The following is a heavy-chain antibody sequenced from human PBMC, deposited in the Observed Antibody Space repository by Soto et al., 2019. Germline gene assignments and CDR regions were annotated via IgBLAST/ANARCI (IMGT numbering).Heavy chain of an antibody. Sequence: PGGSLRLSCAASGFTFSSYGMHWVRQAPGKGLEWVAVIWYDGSNKYYADSVKGRFTISRDNSKNTLYLQMNSLRAEDTAVYYCARDPTVGATLFDYWGQGTLVTVSS. CDR1: GFTFSSYG. D-gene: IGHD1-26*01. J-gene: IGHJ4*02. CDR3: ARDPTVGATLFDY. CDR2: IWYDGSNK. V-gene: IGHV3-33*01.